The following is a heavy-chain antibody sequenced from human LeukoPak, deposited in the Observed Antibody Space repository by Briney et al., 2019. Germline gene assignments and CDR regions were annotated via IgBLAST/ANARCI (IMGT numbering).Heavy chain of an antibody. D-gene: IGHD2-2*01. CDR3: ARDLGCSSTSCYYYYYYYMDV. J-gene: IGHJ6*03. V-gene: IGHV3-23*01. Sequence: GGSLRLSCAASGFTFSSYAMSWVRQAPGKGLEWVSAFSGSGGSTYYVDSVKGRFTISRDNAGNTLYLQMNSLRAEDTAVYYCARDLGCSSTSCYYYYYYYMDVWGKGTTVTVSS. CDR1: GFTFSSYA. CDR2: FSGSGGST.